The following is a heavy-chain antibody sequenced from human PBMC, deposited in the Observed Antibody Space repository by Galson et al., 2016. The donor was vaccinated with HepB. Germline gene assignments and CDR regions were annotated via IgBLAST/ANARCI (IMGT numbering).Heavy chain of an antibody. J-gene: IGHJ4*02. D-gene: IGHD3-10*01. CDR2: IYWDDDK. Sequence: PALVKPTQTLTLTCTFSGFSLSTSGVGVGWIRQPPGKALEWLALIYWDDDKRYKASLKTRLTITKDTSKNQVVRTMTNMDVVDTATYFCAHRMYDENRSYYTSFTYWGQGTLVTVSS. CDR1: GFSLSTSGVG. V-gene: IGHV2-5*02. CDR3: AHRMYDENRSYYTSFTY.